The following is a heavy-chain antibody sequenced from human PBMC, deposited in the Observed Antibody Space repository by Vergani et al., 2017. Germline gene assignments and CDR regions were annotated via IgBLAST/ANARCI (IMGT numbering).Heavy chain of an antibody. Sequence: QVQLVQSGAEVKKPGSSVKVSCKASGGTFSSYTISWVRQAPGQGLEWMGRIIPILGIANYAQKFQGRVTITADKSTSTAYMELSSLRAEDTAVYYCARRARYFDWLSDYWGQGTLVTVSS. V-gene: IGHV1-69*02. CDR3: ARRARYFDWLSDY. J-gene: IGHJ4*02. CDR1: GGTFSSYT. CDR2: IIPILGIA. D-gene: IGHD3-9*01.